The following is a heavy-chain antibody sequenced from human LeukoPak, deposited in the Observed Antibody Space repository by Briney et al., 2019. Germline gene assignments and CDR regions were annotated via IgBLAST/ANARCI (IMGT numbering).Heavy chain of an antibody. Sequence: SETLSLTCSISGVSISRSFYYWGWIRQPPGKRLEWIGNVYYSGGTYYNPSLKSRVSMSVDASQNQFSLTMTSVTAADTAVYFCARRPNLPADDGDYWRFDVRGQGRRVTVSS. CDR2: VYYSGGT. D-gene: IGHD4-17*01. CDR3: ARRPNLPADDGDYWRFDV. V-gene: IGHV4-39*01. J-gene: IGHJ3*01. CDR1: GVSISRSFYY.